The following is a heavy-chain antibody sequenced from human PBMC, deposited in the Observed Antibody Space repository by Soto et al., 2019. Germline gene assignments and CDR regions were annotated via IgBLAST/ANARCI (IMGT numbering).Heavy chain of an antibody. V-gene: IGHV4-4*02. CDR3: ARADCSGGSCYSHYYYGMDV. CDR1: GGSISSSNW. CDR2: IYHSGST. D-gene: IGHD2-15*01. J-gene: IGHJ6*02. Sequence: QVQLQESGPGLVKPSGTLSLTCAVSGGSISSSNWWSWVRQPPGKGLEWIGEIYHSGSTNYNPSLKSRVTISVDTSKNQFSLKRSSVSAADTAVYYCARADCSGGSCYSHYYYGMDVWGQGTTVTVSS.